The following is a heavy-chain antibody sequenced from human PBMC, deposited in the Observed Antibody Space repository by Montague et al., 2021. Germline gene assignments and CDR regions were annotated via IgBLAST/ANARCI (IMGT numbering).Heavy chain of an antibody. Sequence: SETLSLTCSVSGDSITGYYWSWIRLPPGKGLEWIGYVYSSESTSYNPSLKSRVIISVESAKNQISLTLNSATAADTAVYYCARGHGYDSSWFYWGQGTLIFVSA. V-gene: IGHV4-59*12. J-gene: IGHJ4*02. CDR3: ARGHGYDSSWFY. D-gene: IGHD6-13*01. CDR2: VYSSEST. CDR1: GDSITGYY.